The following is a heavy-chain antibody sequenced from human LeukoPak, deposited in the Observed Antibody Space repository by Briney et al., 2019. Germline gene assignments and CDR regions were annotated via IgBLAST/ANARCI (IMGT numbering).Heavy chain of an antibody. CDR2: VDYSGRT. V-gene: IGHV4-59*01. CDR3: ARGRGWFAP. Sequence: PSETLSLTCTVSGASISSYYWSWIRQPPGKGPEWIGYVDYSGRTIYNPSLKGRVTISGDTSKNQFSLKLSSVTAADTAVYYCARGRGWFAPWGQGTLVRVSS. CDR1: GASISSYY. J-gene: IGHJ5*02.